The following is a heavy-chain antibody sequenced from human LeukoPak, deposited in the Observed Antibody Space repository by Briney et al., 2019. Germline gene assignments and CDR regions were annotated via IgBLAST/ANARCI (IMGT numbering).Heavy chain of an antibody. V-gene: IGHV4-59*01. CDR1: GGSISSYY. Sequence: PSETLSLTCTVSGGSISSYYWSWIRQSPGKGLECIGYIHYTGSTNYNPSLKSRVTISVETSKNQFSLKLKSVTAADTAVCYCARGGYYGSGNDFRFDPWGQGTPVTVSS. CDR3: ARGGYYGSGNDFRFDP. CDR2: IHYTGST. J-gene: IGHJ5*02. D-gene: IGHD3-10*01.